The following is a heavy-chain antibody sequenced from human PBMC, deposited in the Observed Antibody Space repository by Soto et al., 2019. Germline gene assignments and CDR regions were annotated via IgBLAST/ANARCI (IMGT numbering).Heavy chain of an antibody. CDR1: GFSLSASGVG. CDR3: AYRSFAKDAFDV. CDR2: IYWHNDK. Sequence: QITLKASGPTLVKPTQTLTLTITFSGFSLSASGVGVGWIRQPKGKALEWLALIYWHNDKHYSPSLNSRLTIAKNTTKSQDALTMTNMDPVDTAAYYCAYRSFAKDAFDVWGQGTMVTASS. J-gene: IGHJ3*01. V-gene: IGHV2-5*01. D-gene: IGHD3-3*01.